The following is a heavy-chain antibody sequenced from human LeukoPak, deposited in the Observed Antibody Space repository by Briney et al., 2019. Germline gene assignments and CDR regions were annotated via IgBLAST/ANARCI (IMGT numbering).Heavy chain of an antibody. CDR1: GFTFSDAW. J-gene: IGHJ4*02. CDR2: IKRKTDAGTT. CDR3: TTGNWGPY. Sequence: PGGSLRLSCAASGFTFSDAWMNWVRQAPGKGLEWVGRIKRKTDAGTTDYAAPVKGRFTISRDDSKNTLYLQMNSLKTEDTAVYYCTTGNWGPYWGQGALVTVSS. V-gene: IGHV3-15*07. D-gene: IGHD7-27*01.